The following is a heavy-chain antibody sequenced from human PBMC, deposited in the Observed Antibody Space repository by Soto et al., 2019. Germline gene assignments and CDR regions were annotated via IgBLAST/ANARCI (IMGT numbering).Heavy chain of an antibody. D-gene: IGHD3-10*01. CDR1: GFTFSSYS. CDR3: ASRITMVQSRPFDP. V-gene: IGHV3-21*01. J-gene: IGHJ5*02. CDR2: ISSSSSYI. Sequence: GGSLRLSCTASGFTFSSYSMNWVRQAPGKGLEWVSSISSSSSYIYYADSVKGRFTISRDNAKNSLYLQMNSLRAEDTAVYYGASRITMVQSRPFDPWGQGTLVTVSS.